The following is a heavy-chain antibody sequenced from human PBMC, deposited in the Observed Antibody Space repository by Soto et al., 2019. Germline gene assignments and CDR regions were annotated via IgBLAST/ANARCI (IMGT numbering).Heavy chain of an antibody. V-gene: IGHV3-15*01. D-gene: IGHD7-27*01. Sequence: EVQLVESGGGLVKPGGSLRLSCAASGFTFSNAWMSWVRQAPGKGLEWVGRIKSKTDGGTTDYAAPVKGRFTISRDDSKNTLYLQMNSLKTEDTAVYYCTTDITGDPWYYYYGMDVWGQGTTVTVSS. J-gene: IGHJ6*02. CDR1: GFTFSNAW. CDR2: IKSKTDGGTT. CDR3: TTDITGDPWYYYYGMDV.